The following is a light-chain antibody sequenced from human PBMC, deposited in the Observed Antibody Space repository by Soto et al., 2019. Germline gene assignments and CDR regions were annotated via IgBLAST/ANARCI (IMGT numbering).Light chain of an antibody. CDR3: QQSGTSPPVA. Sequence: SWLPGETATLSCRASQTVGTNFLAWYQQKPGQAPRLLMFGASNRATGIPDRFSGSGSGTDFTLTISRLEPEDFAVYYCQQSGTSPPVAFGGGTKVDIK. CDR2: GAS. J-gene: IGKJ4*01. V-gene: IGKV3-20*01. CDR1: QTVGTNF.